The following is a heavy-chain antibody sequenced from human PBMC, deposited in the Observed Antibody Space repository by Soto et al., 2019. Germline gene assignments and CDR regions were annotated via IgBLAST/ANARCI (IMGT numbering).Heavy chain of an antibody. CDR1: GYTFTTYA. J-gene: IGHJ4*02. CDR3: ARAGRRGYSYGHFDY. V-gene: IGHV1-3*01. D-gene: IGHD5-18*01. CDR2: INAGSADI. Sequence: ASVKVPCKASGYTFTTYALHWVRQAPGQRLEWMGWINAGSADIKYSQKFQGRVTITRDTSASTVYMELSSLRSEDTAVYYCARAGRRGYSYGHFDYWGQGTLVTVSS.